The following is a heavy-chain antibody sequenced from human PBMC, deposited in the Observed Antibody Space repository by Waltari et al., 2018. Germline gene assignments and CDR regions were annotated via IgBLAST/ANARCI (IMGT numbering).Heavy chain of an antibody. Sequence: QLQLQESGPGLVKPSETLSLTCSVSGDSVTTGSYSWGWIRPPPRKGLEWIGIMYYRGSSYSNTSLKSRVTISVDTSKNQFSLKLSSGAAADTAVYYCARAFGSGSYAWFDSWGQGTLVTVSS. V-gene: IGHV4-39*01. CDR1: GDSVTTGSYS. D-gene: IGHD3-10*01. CDR2: MYYRGSS. J-gene: IGHJ5*01. CDR3: ARAFGSGSYAWFDS.